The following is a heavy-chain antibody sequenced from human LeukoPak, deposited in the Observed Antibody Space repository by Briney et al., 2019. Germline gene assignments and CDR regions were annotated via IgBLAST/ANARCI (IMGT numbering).Heavy chain of an antibody. D-gene: IGHD3-22*01. CDR3: ARDQYYYDSSGYLSAAYFDY. CDR2: IIPIFGTA. J-gene: IGHJ4*02. V-gene: IGHV1-69*05. Sequence: SVKVSCKASGGTFSSYAISWVRQAPGQGLEWMGRIIPIFGTANYAQKFQGRVTIATDESTSTAYMELSSLRSEDTAVYYCARDQYYYDSSGYLSAAYFDYWGQGTLVTVSS. CDR1: GGTFSSYA.